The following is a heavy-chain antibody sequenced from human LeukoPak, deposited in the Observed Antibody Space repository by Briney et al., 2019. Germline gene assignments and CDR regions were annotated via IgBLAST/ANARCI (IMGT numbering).Heavy chain of an antibody. CDR3: ARVRGRFLEWLPHSYYFDY. CDR1: GGSISSGGYY. Sequence: SETLSLTCTVSGGSISSGGYYWSWIRQHPGKGLEWIGYIYYSGSTYYNPSLKSRVTISVDTSKNQFSLKLSSVTAADTAMYYCARVRGRFLEWLPHSYYFDYWGQGTLVTVSS. V-gene: IGHV4-31*03. J-gene: IGHJ4*02. CDR2: IYYSGST. D-gene: IGHD3-3*01.